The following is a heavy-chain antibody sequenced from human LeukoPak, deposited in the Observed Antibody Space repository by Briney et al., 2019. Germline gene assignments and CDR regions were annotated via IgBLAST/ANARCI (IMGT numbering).Heavy chain of an antibody. J-gene: IGHJ4*02. CDR1: GFTFSSYG. V-gene: IGHV3-30*02. CDR2: IRYDGSNK. CDR3: SKDFNIGIAVAGLFDY. D-gene: IGHD6-19*01. Sequence: QPGGALRLSCAGSGFTFSSYGMHWVRQGPGKGVEWVAFIRYDGSNKYYADSVKGRFTISRDNSKNTLYLQMNSLRAEDTAVYYCSKDFNIGIAVAGLFDYWGQGTLVTVSS.